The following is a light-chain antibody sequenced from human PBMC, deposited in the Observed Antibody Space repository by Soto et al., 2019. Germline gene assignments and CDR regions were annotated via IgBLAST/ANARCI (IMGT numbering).Light chain of an antibody. CDR2: DVS. J-gene: IGLJ1*01. CDR3: SSYTSSTGV. CDR1: SSDVGGYNY. Sequence: QSALTQPASVSGSPGRSITISCTGTSSDVGGYNYVSWYQQHPGKAPKLMIYDVSNRPSGVSNRFSGSKSGNTASLTISGLQAEDEADYYCSSYTSSTGVFGTGTKVTV. V-gene: IGLV2-14*01.